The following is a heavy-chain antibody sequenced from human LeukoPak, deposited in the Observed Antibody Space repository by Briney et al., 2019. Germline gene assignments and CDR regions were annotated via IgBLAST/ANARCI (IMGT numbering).Heavy chain of an antibody. CDR1: GGTFSSYA. Sequence: ASVKVSCKASGGTFSSYAISWVRQAPGQGLEWMGRIIPILGIANYAQKFQGRVTITADKSTSTAYMGLSSLRSEDTAVYYCASSGTTSAFDIWGQGTMVTVSS. D-gene: IGHD1-1*01. V-gene: IGHV1-69*04. CDR3: ASSGTTSAFDI. J-gene: IGHJ3*02. CDR2: IIPILGIA.